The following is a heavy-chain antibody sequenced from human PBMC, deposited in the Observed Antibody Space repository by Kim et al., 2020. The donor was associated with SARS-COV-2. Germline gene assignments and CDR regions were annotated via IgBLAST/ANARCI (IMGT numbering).Heavy chain of an antibody. CDR2: IYPGDSDT. J-gene: IGHJ6*02. CDR3: ARLGGTAMDQYYYYYYGMDV. V-gene: IGHV5-51*01. CDR1: GYSFTSYW. D-gene: IGHD5-18*01. Sequence: GESLKISCKGSGYSFTSYWIGWVRQMPGKGLEWMGIIYPGDSDTRYSPSFQGQVTISADKSISTAYLQWSSLKASDTAMYYCARLGGTAMDQYYYYYYGMDVWGQGTTVTVSS.